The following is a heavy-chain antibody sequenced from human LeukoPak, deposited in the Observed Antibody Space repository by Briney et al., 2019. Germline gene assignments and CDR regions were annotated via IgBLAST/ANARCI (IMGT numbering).Heavy chain of an antibody. D-gene: IGHD4/OR15-4a*01. CDR2: IYCSGST. CDR3: ARHGATGNWFDP. Sequence: SETLSLTCTVSGGSISSYYWSWIRQPPGKGLEWIGYIYCSGSTNYNPSLKSRVTISVDTSKNQFSLKLSSVTAADTAVYYCARHGATGNWFDPWGQGTPVTVSS. V-gene: IGHV4-59*08. J-gene: IGHJ5*02. CDR1: GGSISSYY.